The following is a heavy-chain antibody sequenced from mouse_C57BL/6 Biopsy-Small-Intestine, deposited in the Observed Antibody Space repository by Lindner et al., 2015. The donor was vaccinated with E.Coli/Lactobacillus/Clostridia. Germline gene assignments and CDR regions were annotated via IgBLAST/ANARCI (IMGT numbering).Heavy chain of an antibody. CDR2: IYPRDGST. CDR1: DYTFTSYD. J-gene: IGHJ2*01. D-gene: IGHD1-1*01. Sequence: VQLQESGPELVKPGTSVKLSCKASDYTFTSYDINWVKQRPGQGLEWIGWIYPRDGSTYYNDKFKGKATLTVDTSSSTAFMEVHSLTSEDSAVYFCARQGYGSSYSYYFDYWGQGTTLTVSS. V-gene: IGHV1-85*01. CDR3: ARQGYGSSYSYYFDY.